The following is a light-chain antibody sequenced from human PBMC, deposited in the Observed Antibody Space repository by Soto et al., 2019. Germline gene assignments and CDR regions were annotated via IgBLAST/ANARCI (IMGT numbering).Light chain of an antibody. V-gene: IGKV1-5*01. J-gene: IGKJ1*01. CDR1: QSISSW. Sequence: DIQMTQSPSTLSASVGDRGTSTCRASQSISSWLAWYQQKPGKAPKLLIYDASSLESGVPSRFSGSGSGTEFTLTISSLQPDDFATYYCQQYNSYSGTFGQVAKVDIK. CDR3: QQYNSYSGT. CDR2: DAS.